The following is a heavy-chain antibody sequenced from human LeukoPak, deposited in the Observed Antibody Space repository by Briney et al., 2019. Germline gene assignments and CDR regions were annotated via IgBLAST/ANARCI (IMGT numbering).Heavy chain of an antibody. D-gene: IGHD3-3*01. CDR1: GFTFSSYS. V-gene: IGHV3-21*01. Sequence: GGSLRLSCAASGFTFSSYSMNWVRQAPGKGLEWVSSISSSSSYIYYADSVKGRFTISRDNAKNSLYLQMNSLRAEDTAVYYCARDTGITIFGVVMGNFDYWGQGTLVTVSS. CDR3: ARDTGITIFGVVMGNFDY. J-gene: IGHJ4*02. CDR2: ISSSSSYI.